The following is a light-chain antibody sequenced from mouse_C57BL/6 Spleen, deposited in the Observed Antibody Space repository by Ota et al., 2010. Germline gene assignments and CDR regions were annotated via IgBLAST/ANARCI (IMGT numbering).Light chain of an antibody. J-gene: IGKJ5*01. Sequence: DIQMTQSSSYLSVSLEAESPLLARQVTTLIIGLAWYQQKPGNAPRLLISGATSLETGVPSRFSGSGSGKDYTLSITSLQTEDVATYYCQQYWSTPLTFGAGTKLELK. CDR2: GAT. V-gene: IGKV13-85*01. CDR1: TTLIIG. CDR3: QQYWSTPLT.